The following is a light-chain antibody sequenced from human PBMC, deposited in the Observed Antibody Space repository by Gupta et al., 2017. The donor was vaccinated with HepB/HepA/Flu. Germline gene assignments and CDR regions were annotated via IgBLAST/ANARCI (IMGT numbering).Light chain of an antibody. Sequence: EIVLTQPPATLSLSPGERATLSCRANQSVSSYLAWYHQKPGQAPRLLIYDASNRATGIPGRFSGRGSGTDFTITISSLEPEDFAVYYCQQRNNWPLITFGQGTRLEIK. J-gene: IGKJ5*01. CDR1: QSVSSY. CDR3: QQRNNWPLIT. CDR2: DAS. V-gene: IGKV3-11*01.